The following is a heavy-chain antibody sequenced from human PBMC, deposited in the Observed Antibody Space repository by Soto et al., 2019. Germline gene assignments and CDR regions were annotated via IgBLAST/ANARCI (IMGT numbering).Heavy chain of an antibody. D-gene: IGHD2-21*02. J-gene: IGHJ4*02. CDR3: ARDWGEGAYCGGDCSLSPDY. Sequence: ASVKVSCKASGYTFNAYYMHWLRQAPGQGLEWMGIINPNAGSTNYARRFQGRVTMTRDTSTNTVYMELINLRSQDTAVYYCARDWGEGAYCGGDCSLSPDYWGQGTPVTVSS. V-gene: IGHV1-46*02. CDR2: INPNAGST. CDR1: GYTFNAYY.